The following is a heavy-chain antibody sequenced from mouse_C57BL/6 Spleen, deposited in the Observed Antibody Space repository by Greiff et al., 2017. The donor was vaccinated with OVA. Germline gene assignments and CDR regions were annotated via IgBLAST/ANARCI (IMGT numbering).Heavy chain of an antibody. CDR2: INPSTGGT. Sequence: VQLKESGPELVKPGASVKISCKASGYSFTGYYMNWVKQSPEKSLEWIGEINPSTGGTTYNQKFKAKATLTVDKSSSTAYMQLKSLTSEDSAVYYCARGRFDYWGQGTTLTVSS. CDR3: ARGRFDY. J-gene: IGHJ2*01. CDR1: GYSFTGYY. V-gene: IGHV1-42*01.